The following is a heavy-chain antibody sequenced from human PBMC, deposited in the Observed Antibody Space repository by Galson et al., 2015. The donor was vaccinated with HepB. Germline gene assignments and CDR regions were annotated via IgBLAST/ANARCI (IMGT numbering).Heavy chain of an antibody. J-gene: IGHJ3*02. CDR2: ISYDGSNK. Sequence: SLRLSCAASGFTFSSYAMHWVRQAPGKGLEWVAVISYDGSNKYYADSVKGRFTISRDNSKNTLYLQMNSLRAEDTAVYYCARVPSPYSSSWGNGAFDIWGQGTMVTVSS. V-gene: IGHV3-30*04. CDR3: ARVPSPYSSSWGNGAFDI. D-gene: IGHD6-13*01. CDR1: GFTFSSYA.